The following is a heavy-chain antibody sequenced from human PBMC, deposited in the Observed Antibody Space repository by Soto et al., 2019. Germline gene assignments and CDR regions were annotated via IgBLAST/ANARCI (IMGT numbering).Heavy chain of an antibody. Sequence: QVQLQESGPGLVKPSQTLSLTCTVSGGSISSGGYYWSWIRQHPGKGLEWIGYSYYSGSTYYNPSLKSRVTISVDTSKNPFSLKLSSVTAADTAVYYCARNGDYVPYYYMDVWGKGTTVPVSS. CDR3: ARNGDYVPYYYMDV. CDR1: GGSISSGGYY. J-gene: IGHJ6*03. CDR2: SYYSGST. V-gene: IGHV4-31*03. D-gene: IGHD4-17*01.